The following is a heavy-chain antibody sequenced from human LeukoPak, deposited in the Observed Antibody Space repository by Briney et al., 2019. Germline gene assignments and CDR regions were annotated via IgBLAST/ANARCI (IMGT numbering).Heavy chain of an antibody. CDR1: GFTFSNYW. CDR2: IKQDESEK. D-gene: IGHD2-2*01. V-gene: IGHV3-7*01. Sequence: GGSLRLSCSASGFTFSNYWMSWVRQAPGKGLEWVANIKQDESEKYYVDSVKGRFTISRDNAKSSLYLQMNSLRAEDTAVYDCARALDSSSSRYQEFEEWGQGTLVTVSS. CDR3: ARALDSSSSRYQEFEE. J-gene: IGHJ4*02.